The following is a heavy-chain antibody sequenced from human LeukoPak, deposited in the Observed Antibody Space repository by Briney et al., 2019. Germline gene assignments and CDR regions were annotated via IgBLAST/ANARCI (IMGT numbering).Heavy chain of an antibody. CDR2: IWYDGSNK. D-gene: IGHD2-15*01. V-gene: IGHV3-33*01. J-gene: IGHJ6*02. CDR1: GFTFSSYG. Sequence: PGRSLRLSCAASGFTFSSYGMHWVRQAPGKGLEWVAVIWYDGSNKYYADSVKGRFTIPRDNSKNTLYLQMSSLRAEDTAVYYCARDLGVGYYYYGMDVWGQGTTVTVSS. CDR3: ARDLGVGYYYYGMDV.